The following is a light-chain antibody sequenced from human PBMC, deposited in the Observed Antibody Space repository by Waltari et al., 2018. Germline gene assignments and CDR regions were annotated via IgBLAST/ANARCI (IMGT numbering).Light chain of an antibody. J-gene: IGKJ2*01. V-gene: IGKV3-20*01. CDR1: QRLGKNY. CDR2: GAS. Sequence: ASQRLGKNYLAWYQQKPGQAPRLLIVGASSRAAGIPDRFSGSGSGTDFTLTISRLEPEDFAVYYCQQYGSSVLYTFGQGTKLEIK. CDR3: QQYGSSVLYT.